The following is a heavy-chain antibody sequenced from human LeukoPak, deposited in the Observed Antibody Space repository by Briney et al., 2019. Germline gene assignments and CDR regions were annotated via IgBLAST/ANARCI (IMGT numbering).Heavy chain of an antibody. Sequence: GGSLRLSCAASGFIFSNYWMHWVRHAPGKGLVWVSRIKTDGSTITYADSVKGRFTISRDNAMNTLYLQMNSLRAEDTAVYYCAKFWGFDTAMALDAFDIWGQGTMVTVSS. D-gene: IGHD5-18*01. J-gene: IGHJ3*02. V-gene: IGHV3-74*01. CDR2: IKTDGSTI. CDR1: GFIFSNYW. CDR3: AKFWGFDTAMALDAFDI.